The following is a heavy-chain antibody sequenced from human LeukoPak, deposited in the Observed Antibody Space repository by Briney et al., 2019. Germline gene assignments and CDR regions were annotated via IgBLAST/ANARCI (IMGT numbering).Heavy chain of an antibody. CDR3: ARDRGSAGGFDF. CDR1: GGSISGSY. D-gene: IGHD6-13*01. CDR2: MSHSGST. V-gene: IGHV4-59*01. J-gene: IGHJ4*02. Sequence: PSETLSLTCTVSGGSISGSYWSWIRQHPRGGLEWIAFMSHSGSTKYTPSLKNRVTISRDTSKNQLSLKLSSVTAAATAVYYCARDRGSAGGFDFWGQGALVTVS.